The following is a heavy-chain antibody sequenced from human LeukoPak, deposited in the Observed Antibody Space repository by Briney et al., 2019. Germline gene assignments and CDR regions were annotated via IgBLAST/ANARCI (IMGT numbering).Heavy chain of an antibody. CDR3: AKDIYSSGWSALDY. V-gene: IGHV3-74*01. D-gene: IGHD6-19*01. CDR2: INSDGSST. J-gene: IGHJ4*02. CDR1: GFTFSSYW. Sequence: GGSLRLSCAASGFTFSSYWMHWVRQAPGKGLVWVSRINSDGSSTSYADSVKGRFTISRDNAKNTLYLQMNSLRVEDTALYYCAKDIYSSGWSALDYWGQGTLVTVSS.